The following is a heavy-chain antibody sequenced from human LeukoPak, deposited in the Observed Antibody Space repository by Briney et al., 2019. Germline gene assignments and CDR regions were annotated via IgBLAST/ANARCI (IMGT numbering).Heavy chain of an antibody. CDR3: ARLEAYYGMDV. J-gene: IGHJ6*02. CDR2: IYYSGST. Sequence: SETLSLTCTVSGGSISSSSYYWGWIRQPPGKGLEWIGSIYYSGSTYYNPSLKSRVTISVDTSKNQFSLKLSSVTAADTAVYYCARLEAYYGMDVWGQGTTVTVSS. V-gene: IGHV4-39*01. CDR1: GGSISSSSYY.